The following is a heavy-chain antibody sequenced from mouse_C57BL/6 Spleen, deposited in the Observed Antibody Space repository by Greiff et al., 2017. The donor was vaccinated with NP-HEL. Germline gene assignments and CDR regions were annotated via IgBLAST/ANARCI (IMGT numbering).Heavy chain of an antibody. D-gene: IGHD2-4*01. CDR1: GYTFTSYW. Sequence: QVQLQQPGAELVMPGASVKLSCKASGYTFTSYWMHWVKQRPGQGLEWIGEIDPSDSYTNYTQKFKGKSTLTVDKSSSTAYMQLSSLTSEDSAVYYCARWYDYHFDYWGQGTTLTVSS. J-gene: IGHJ2*01. CDR2: IDPSDSYT. V-gene: IGHV1-69*01. CDR3: ARWYDYHFDY.